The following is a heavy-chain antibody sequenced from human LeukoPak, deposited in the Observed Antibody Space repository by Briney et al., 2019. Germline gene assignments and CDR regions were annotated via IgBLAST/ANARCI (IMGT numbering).Heavy chain of an antibody. CDR3: ARDLGLRLGELSPIPDY. J-gene: IGHJ4*02. CDR2: ITSSGSSI. V-gene: IGHV3-48*04. D-gene: IGHD3-16*02. CDR1: AFTFSTYG. Sequence: GSSLRLSCAASAFTFSTYGMHWVRQAPGKGLEWISYITSSGSSIYYADSVKGRFTISRDNAKNSLYLQMNSLRAEDTAVYYCARDLGLRLGELSPIPDYWGQGTLVTVSS.